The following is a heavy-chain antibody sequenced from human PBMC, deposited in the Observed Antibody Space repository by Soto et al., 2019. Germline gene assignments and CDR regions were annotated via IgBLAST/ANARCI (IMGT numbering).Heavy chain of an antibody. Sequence: PGGSLRRSCVASGFTFSRFAMSWVRQAPGKGLEWVSTISPPGGTTFYADSARGRFTISRDNSKNTLYLELNSLRAEDTAIYYCAKDLTPIQLWPSSFDFWGQGTLVTVSS. CDR3: AKDLTPIQLWPSSFDF. CDR1: GFTFSRFA. J-gene: IGHJ4*02. V-gene: IGHV3-23*01. CDR2: ISPPGGTT. D-gene: IGHD5-18*01.